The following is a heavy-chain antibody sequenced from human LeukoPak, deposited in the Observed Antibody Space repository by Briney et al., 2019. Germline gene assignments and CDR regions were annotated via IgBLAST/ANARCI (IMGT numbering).Heavy chain of an antibody. D-gene: IGHD6-13*01. Sequence: GGSLRLSCAASGFAFTDYAISWVRQAPGKGLEWVSAITDSGGAAYYADSVKGRFTISRDNSKNTLYLQMNSLRGDDTAIYYCAKAYTRSWYAAFDIWGQGTMVTISS. J-gene: IGHJ3*02. CDR1: GFAFTDYA. CDR3: AKAYTRSWYAAFDI. V-gene: IGHV3-23*01. CDR2: ITDSGGAA.